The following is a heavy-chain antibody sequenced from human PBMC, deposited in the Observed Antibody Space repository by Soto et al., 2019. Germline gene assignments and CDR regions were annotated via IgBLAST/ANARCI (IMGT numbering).Heavy chain of an antibody. CDR3: TRGTRIAARRSRVVGY. CDR1: GYTFTGYY. Sequence: ASVKVSCKASGYTFTGYYMHWVRQAPGQGLEWMGWINPNSGGTNYAQKFQGRVTMTRDTSISTAYMELSRLRSDDTAVYYCTRGTRIAARRSRVVGYWGQGTLVTVSS. D-gene: IGHD6-6*01. V-gene: IGHV1-2*02. J-gene: IGHJ4*02. CDR2: INPNSGGT.